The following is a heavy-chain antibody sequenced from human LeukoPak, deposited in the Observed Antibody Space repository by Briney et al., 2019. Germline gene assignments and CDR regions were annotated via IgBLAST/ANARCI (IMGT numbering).Heavy chain of an antibody. CDR3: ARRAGAYSHPYDY. J-gene: IGHJ4*02. CDR1: GFTVSSNS. V-gene: IGHV3-53*01. Sequence: GGSLRLSCTVSGFTVSSNSMSWVRQPPGKGLEWVSFIYSDNTHYSDSGKGRFTISRDNSKNTLYLQMNSLRAEDTAVYYCARRAGAYSHPYDYWGQGTLVTVSS. CDR2: IYSDNT. D-gene: IGHD4/OR15-4a*01.